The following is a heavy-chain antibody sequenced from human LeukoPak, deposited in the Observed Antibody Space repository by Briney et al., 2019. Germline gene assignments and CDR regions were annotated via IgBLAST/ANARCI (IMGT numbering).Heavy chain of an antibody. CDR2: VYNREGT. D-gene: IGHD3-22*01. J-gene: IGHJ5*02. Sequence: SETLSLTCTVSGGSVSSNGYFWNWIRQPPGKGLEWIGYVYNREGTNYNPSLKSRVTISVDTSKNQFSLKLRFVTAADTAVYYCARAPEVYDSTGYSAGWFDPWGQGTLVTVST. V-gene: IGHV4-61*08. CDR1: GGSVSSNGYF. CDR3: ARAPEVYDSTGYSAGWFDP.